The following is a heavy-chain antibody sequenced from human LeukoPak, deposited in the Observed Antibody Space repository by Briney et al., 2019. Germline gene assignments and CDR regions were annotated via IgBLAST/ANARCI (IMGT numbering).Heavy chain of an antibody. Sequence: SETLSLTCAVYGGSFSGYYWSWIRQPPGKGLEWIGEINHSGSTNYNPSLKSRVTISADTSRNQFSLKLNSVTAADTAVYYCAKSNGYGLIDIWGQGTMVTVSS. V-gene: IGHV4-34*01. CDR2: INHSGST. CDR1: GGSFSGYY. J-gene: IGHJ3*02. CDR3: AKSNGYGLIDI. D-gene: IGHD3-22*01.